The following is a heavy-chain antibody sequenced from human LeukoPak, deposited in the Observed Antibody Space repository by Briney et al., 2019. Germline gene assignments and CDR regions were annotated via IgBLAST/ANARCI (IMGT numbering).Heavy chain of an antibody. J-gene: IGHJ4*02. V-gene: IGHV4-31*03. CDR2: IYYSGST. CDR1: GGTISSGGYY. D-gene: IGHD5-18*01. Sequence: TLSLTCTVSGGTISSGGYYWSWIRHHPGKGLEWIGYIYYSGSTYYKPSLKSRVTISVDTSKNQFSLKLSSVTAADTAVYYCARGGLGYSYGYLDYWGQGTLVTVSS. CDR3: ARGGLGYSYGYLDY.